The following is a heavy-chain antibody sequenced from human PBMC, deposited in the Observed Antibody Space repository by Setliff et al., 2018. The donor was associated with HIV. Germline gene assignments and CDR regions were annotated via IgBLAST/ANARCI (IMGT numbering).Heavy chain of an antibody. J-gene: IGHJ4*02. D-gene: IGHD1-26*01. CDR2: ISPSSTII. CDR1: GFSFSSYS. V-gene: IGHV3-48*01. CDR3: ARAKTSGTYYGWSY. Sequence: GGSLRLSCGASGFSFSSYSMNWVRQAPGKGLEWVSYISPSSTIIYYPDSVKGRFTTSRDNARNSLYLEMNSLRAEDTAVYYCARAKTSGTYYGWSYWGQGTLVTVSS.